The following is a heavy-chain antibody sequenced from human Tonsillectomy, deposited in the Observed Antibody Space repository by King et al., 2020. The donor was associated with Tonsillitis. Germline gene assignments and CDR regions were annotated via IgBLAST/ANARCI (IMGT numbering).Heavy chain of an antibody. J-gene: IGHJ6*03. Sequence: VQLVESVAEVKKPGSSVKVSCKASGGTFITYSITWVRQAPGQGLEWMGGSIPILGTTNYAQKFQGRVMITPDGSTNTAYMELSSLRSEDTAVYFCARSLGRNYYYYMDVWGKGTTVTVSS. D-gene: IGHD3-16*01. CDR3: ARSLGRNYYYYMDV. CDR2: SIPILGTT. CDR1: GGTFITYS. V-gene: IGHV1-69*01.